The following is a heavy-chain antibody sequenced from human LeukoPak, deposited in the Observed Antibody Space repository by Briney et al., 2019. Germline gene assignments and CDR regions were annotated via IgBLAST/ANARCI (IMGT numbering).Heavy chain of an antibody. V-gene: IGHV3-23*01. CDR3: AKDMGGYDRPGDC. CDR1: GFTFRSYG. D-gene: IGHD5-12*01. J-gene: IGHJ4*02. CDR2: ISGGGSIT. Sequence: PGASLRLSCAASGFTFRSYGMDWVRQAPGKGLEWVSAISGGGSITFYADSVKGRFTISRDNSKNTVYLQMNSLRAEDTAVYYCAKDMGGYDRPGDCWGQGTQVTVSS.